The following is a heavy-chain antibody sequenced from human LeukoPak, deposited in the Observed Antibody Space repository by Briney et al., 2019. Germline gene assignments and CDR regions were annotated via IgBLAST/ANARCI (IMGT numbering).Heavy chain of an antibody. V-gene: IGHV3-23*01. CDR3: AKAAAGLYYYYYMDV. CDR2: IIGSGGST. J-gene: IGHJ6*03. CDR1: GFTFSSSA. Sequence: PGGSLRLSCAASGFTFSSSAMSWCRQAPGKALEWLSAIIGSGGSTYYAHSVKGRFTIYSNNSTNPQYLQMNSLRAEDTAVYYCAKAAAGLYYYYYMDVWGKGTTVTVSS. D-gene: IGHD6-13*01.